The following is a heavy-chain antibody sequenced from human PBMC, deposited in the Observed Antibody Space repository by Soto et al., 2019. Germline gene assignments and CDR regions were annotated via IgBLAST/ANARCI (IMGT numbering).Heavy chain of an antibody. V-gene: IGHV1-69*01. J-gene: IGHJ6*02. CDR2: IIPMFGIG. D-gene: IGHD1-26*01. Sequence: QVQLVQSGAEVKMPGSSVRVSCKASGGSFSKYGISWVRQAPGQGLEWMGGIIPMFGIGNYAEKFLGRVTITADESTSTSHMELSSLRSEDTAEYFCARGYRENYFSAMDVWGQGTKDTVSS. CDR1: GGSFSKYG. CDR3: ARGYRENYFSAMDV.